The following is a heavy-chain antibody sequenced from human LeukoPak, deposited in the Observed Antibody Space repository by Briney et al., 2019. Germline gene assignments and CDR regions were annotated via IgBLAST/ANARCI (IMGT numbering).Heavy chain of an antibody. D-gene: IGHD3-10*01. CDR3: AKDPVPSYYGSGSADY. V-gene: IGHV3-11*01. J-gene: IGHJ4*02. CDR2: ISSSGSKI. CDR1: GFIFRNYY. Sequence: GGSLRLSCEASGFIFRNYYMNWIRQTPGKGLEWVSYISSSGSKIYYADSVKGRFTISRDNAKNSLYLQMNSLTAEDTAIYYCAKDPVPSYYGSGSADYWGQGILVTVSS.